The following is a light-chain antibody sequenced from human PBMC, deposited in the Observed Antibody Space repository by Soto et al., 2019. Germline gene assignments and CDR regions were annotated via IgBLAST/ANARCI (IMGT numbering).Light chain of an antibody. Sequence: QCALPHPAAMSGSPGHAVTISCAGTSSDIGGYNYVSWYQHHPGKAPKLIIYDVSSRPSGVSHRFSGSKSGNTASLTISGLQAEEEADYYCSSFSVGSTLFGTGTKVTVL. CDR1: SSDIGGYNY. CDR3: SSFSVGSTL. CDR2: DVS. J-gene: IGLJ1*01. V-gene: IGLV2-14*01.